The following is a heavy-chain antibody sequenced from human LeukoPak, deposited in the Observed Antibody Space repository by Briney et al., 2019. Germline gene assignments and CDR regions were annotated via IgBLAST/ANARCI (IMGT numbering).Heavy chain of an antibody. Sequence: GGSLRLSCAASGFTVSSNYMSWVRQAPGKGLEWVSIIYSGGSTFYADSVKGRFTISRDNSKNTLYPEMNSLRAEDTAVYYCARGGSYLSAFDIWGQGTMVTVSS. J-gene: IGHJ3*02. CDR3: ARGGSYLSAFDI. CDR1: GFTVSSNY. CDR2: IYSGGST. D-gene: IGHD1-26*01. V-gene: IGHV3-53*01.